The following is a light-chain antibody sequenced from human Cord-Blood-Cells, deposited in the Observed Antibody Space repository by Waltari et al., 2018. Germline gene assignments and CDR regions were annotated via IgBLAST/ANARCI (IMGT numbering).Light chain of an antibody. CDR2: DAS. V-gene: IGKV1-5*01. CDR3: QQYNSYSWT. CDR1: QSISSW. J-gene: IGKJ1*01. Sequence: DIQMTQSPSTLYASVGDRVTITCRASQSISSWLAWYQQKPGKAPKLLIYDASSFESGVPSRFSGSGSGTEFTLTISRLQPDDFATYYCQQYNSYSWTFGQGTKVEIK.